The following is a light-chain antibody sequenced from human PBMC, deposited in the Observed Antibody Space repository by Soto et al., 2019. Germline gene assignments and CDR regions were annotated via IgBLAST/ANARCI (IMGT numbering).Light chain of an antibody. CDR2: DAS. J-gene: IGKJ1*01. CDR1: QSISSW. CDR3: QQYNSYS. V-gene: IGKV1-5*01. Sequence: DLQMTQSPSTPPASVGDRVNLTCRASQSISSWLAWYQQKPGKAPKLLIYDASSLESGVLSRFSGSGSGTEFTLTISSLQPDDFATYYCQQYNSYSFGQGTKVDIK.